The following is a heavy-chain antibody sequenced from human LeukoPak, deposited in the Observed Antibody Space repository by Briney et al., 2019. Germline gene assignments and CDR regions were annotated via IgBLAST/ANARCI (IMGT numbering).Heavy chain of an antibody. J-gene: IGHJ4*02. D-gene: IGHD5-12*01. CDR3: ASGRGYSGHDFDLTSGASPLDY. Sequence: ASVKVSCMASGYTFTGYYMHWVRQAPGQGLEWMGWINPNSGGTNYARKFQGRVTMTRDTSISTAYMELSRLRSDDTAVYYCASGRGYSGHDFDLTSGASPLDYWGQGTLVTVSS. CDR1: GYTFTGYY. CDR2: INPNSGGT. V-gene: IGHV1-2*02.